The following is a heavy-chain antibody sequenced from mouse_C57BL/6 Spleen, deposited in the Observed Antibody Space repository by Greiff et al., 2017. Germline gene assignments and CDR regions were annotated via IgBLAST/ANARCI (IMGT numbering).Heavy chain of an antibody. CDR1: GYTFTDYY. V-gene: IGHV1-26*01. Sequence: VQLQQSGPELVKPGASVKISCKASGYTFTDYYMNWVKQSHGKSLEWIGDINPNNGGTSYNQKFKGKATLTVDKSSSTAYMELRSLTSEDSAVYYCARGGPYYYAMDYWGQGTSVTVSS. CDR2: INPNNGGT. CDR3: ARGGPYYYAMDY. J-gene: IGHJ4*01.